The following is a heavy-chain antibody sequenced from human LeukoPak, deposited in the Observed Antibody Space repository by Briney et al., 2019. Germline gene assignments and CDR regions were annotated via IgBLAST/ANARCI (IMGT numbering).Heavy chain of an antibody. V-gene: IGHV4-4*07. D-gene: IGHD6-6*01. CDR1: GGSISTYY. J-gene: IGHJ4*02. CDR3: ARENEPAARSFDY. CDR2: IYTSGSS. Sequence: SETLSLTCTVSGGSISTYYWSWIRQPAGKGLEWIGRIYTSGSSNYNTPLKSRVTMSVDTSKNQFSLKLSSVTAADTAAYYCARENEPAARSFDYWGQGTLVTVSS.